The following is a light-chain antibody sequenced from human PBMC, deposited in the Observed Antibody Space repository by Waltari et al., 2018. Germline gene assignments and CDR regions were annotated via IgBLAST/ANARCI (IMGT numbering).Light chain of an antibody. CDR3: HQSNSLPRT. Sequence: EIVLTQSPDFQSVTPKEKVTITCRASQSIGGSLHWYQQKPDQSPRLLVKYASQSISGVHSRFSGSGYGTDFTLTINSLETEDAATYYCHQSNSLPRTFGRGTKLEIK. V-gene: IGKV6-21*02. CDR1: QSIGGS. CDR2: YAS. J-gene: IGKJ2*01.